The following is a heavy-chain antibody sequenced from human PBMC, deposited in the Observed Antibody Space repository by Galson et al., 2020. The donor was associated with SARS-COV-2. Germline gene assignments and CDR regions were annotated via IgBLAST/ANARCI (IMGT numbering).Heavy chain of an antibody. V-gene: IGHV3-15*07. CDR2: TKGTGGAI. D-gene: IGHD1-26*01. J-gene: IGHJ5*01. CDR1: GLTFTNAW. Sequence: GESLKISCAVSGLTFTNAWMHWVRQAPGKGLEWVGRTKGTGGAIDYSASVKGRFIISRDDSQATVYLHMNNLKIEDTALYYCTSDPGRWLQSWGHGTLVTVSS. CDR3: TSDPGRWLQS.